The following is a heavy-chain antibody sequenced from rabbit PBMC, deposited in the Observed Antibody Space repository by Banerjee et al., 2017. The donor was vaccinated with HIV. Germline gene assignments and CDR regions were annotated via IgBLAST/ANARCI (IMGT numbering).Heavy chain of an antibody. Sequence: QQLVESGGGLVKPGASLTLTCKASGFSFSSGYDMCWVRQAPGKGLEWIACIDTGSSGSTYYASWAKGRFTISKTSSTTVTLQMTSLTAADTATYFCASSSWYYLHLWGPGTLVTVS. CDR1: GFSFSSGYD. CDR2: IDTGSSGST. CDR3: ASSSWYYLHL. D-gene: IGHD8-1*01. V-gene: IGHV1S40*01. J-gene: IGHJ4*01.